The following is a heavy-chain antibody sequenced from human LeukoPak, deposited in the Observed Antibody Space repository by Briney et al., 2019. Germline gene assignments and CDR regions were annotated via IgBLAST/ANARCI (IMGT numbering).Heavy chain of an antibody. D-gene: IGHD3-10*01. J-gene: IGHJ4*02. V-gene: IGHV4-39*07. CDR3: AREGRGSIITTPGDY. Sequence: PSETLSLTCSVSGGSISSNNYFWAWIRQPPGKGLEWMGSIYYSGSASYNPSLRSRVTISVDTSKNQFSLKLSSVTAADTAVHYCAREGRGSIITTPGDYWGQGTLVTVSS. CDR1: GGSISSNNYF. CDR2: IYYSGSA.